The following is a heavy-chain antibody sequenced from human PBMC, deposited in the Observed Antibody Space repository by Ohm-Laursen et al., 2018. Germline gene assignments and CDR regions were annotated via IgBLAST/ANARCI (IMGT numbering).Heavy chain of an antibody. Sequence: ASVKVSCKASGYTFDSFGITWVRQAPGQGLEWMGRIIPILGVANYAQKFQGRVTITADKSTSTAYMELSSLRSEDTAVYYCARVTEYRSSWEHSFDYWGQGTLVTVSS. V-gene: IGHV1-69*04. D-gene: IGHD6-13*01. J-gene: IGHJ4*02. CDR2: IIPILGVA. CDR3: ARVTEYRSSWEHSFDY. CDR1: GYTFDSFG.